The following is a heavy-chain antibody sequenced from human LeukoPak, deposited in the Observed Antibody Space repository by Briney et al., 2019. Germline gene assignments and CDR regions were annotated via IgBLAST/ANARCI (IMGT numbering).Heavy chain of an antibody. J-gene: IGHJ4*02. CDR3: ARDSARSPRLSWYFDY. D-gene: IGHD2/OR15-2a*01. CDR2: ISYDGSNK. V-gene: IGHV3-30-3*01. CDR1: GFTFSSYA. Sequence: GRSLRLSCAASGFTFSSYAMHWVRQAPGKGLEWVAVISYDGSNKYHADSVKGRFTISRDNSKNTLYLQMNSLRAEDTAVYYCARDSARSPRLSWYFDYWGQGTLVTVSS.